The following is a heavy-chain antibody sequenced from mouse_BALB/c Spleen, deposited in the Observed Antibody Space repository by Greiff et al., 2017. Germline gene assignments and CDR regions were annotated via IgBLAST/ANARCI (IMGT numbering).Heavy chain of an antibody. CDR1: GDSITSGY. V-gene: IGHV3-8*02. CDR3: ARRGYYGNFSWFAY. Sequence: EVQLQQSGPSLVKPSQTLSLTCSVTGDSITSGYWNWIRKFPGNKLEYMGYISYSGSTYYNPSLKSRISITRDTSKNQYYLQLNSVTTEDTATYYCARRGYYGNFSWFAYWGQGTLVTVSA. J-gene: IGHJ3*01. D-gene: IGHD2-1*01. CDR2: ISYSGST.